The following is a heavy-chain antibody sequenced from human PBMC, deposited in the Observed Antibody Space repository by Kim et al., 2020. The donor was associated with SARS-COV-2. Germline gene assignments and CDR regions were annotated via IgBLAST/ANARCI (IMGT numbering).Heavy chain of an antibody. CDR2: VSYTGKT. CDR3: ARTEENWGHCLY. J-gene: IGHJ4*02. D-gene: IGHD3-16*01. Sequence: SETLSLTCTVSGCSMTISSDYYWAWIRQPPGKGLEWIGSVSYTGKTYYNPSLKSRVTIPVDTSKNQFSLKLNSVTAADTAVYYCARTEENWGHCLYWGQGTLVTVST. CDR1: GCSMTISSDYY. V-gene: IGHV4-39*01.